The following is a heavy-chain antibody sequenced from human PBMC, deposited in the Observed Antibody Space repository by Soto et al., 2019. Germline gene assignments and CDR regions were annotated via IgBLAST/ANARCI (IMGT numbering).Heavy chain of an antibody. J-gene: IGHJ4*02. CDR3: ARGAYYYGSGKDY. CDR1: GGTFSSYT. D-gene: IGHD3-10*01. Sequence: QVQLVQSGAEVKKPGSSVKVSCKASGGTFSSYTISWVRQAPGQGLEWMGRIIPILGIANYAQKFQGRVTITADKSTSTAYMERSSLRSEDTAVYYCARGAYYYGSGKDYWGQGTLVTVSS. V-gene: IGHV1-69*02. CDR2: IIPILGIA.